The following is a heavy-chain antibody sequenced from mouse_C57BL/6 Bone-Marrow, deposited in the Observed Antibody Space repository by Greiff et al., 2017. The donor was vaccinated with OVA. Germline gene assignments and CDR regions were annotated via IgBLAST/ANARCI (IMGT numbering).Heavy chain of an antibody. Sequence: EVQVVESGGGLVKPGGSLKLSCAASGFTFSEYGMHWVRQAPEKGLEWVAYISSGSSTIYYADTVKGRFTISRDNAKNTLFLQMTSLRSEDTAMYYCARPNYYGSSPWYFDVWGTGTTVTVSS. CDR3: ARPNYYGSSPWYFDV. D-gene: IGHD1-1*01. CDR2: ISSGSSTI. J-gene: IGHJ1*03. V-gene: IGHV5-17*01. CDR1: GFTFSEYG.